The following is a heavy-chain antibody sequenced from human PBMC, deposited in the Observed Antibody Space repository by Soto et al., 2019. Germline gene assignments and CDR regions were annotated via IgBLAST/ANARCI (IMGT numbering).Heavy chain of an antibody. D-gene: IGHD6-19*01. Sequence: GESLKISCKTSGYTFTTYWIHWVRQMPGKELEWMGSIYPGNSDTRYSPSFQGHVTISADRSENQISLKLSSLTAADTAVYYCAREGRSGWDAFAVWGQGTLVTVSS. V-gene: IGHV5-51*01. J-gene: IGHJ3*01. CDR3: AREGRSGWDAFAV. CDR1: GYTFTTYW. CDR2: IYPGNSDT.